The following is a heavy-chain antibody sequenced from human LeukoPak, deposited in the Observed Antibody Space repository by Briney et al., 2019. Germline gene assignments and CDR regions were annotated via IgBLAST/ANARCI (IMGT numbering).Heavy chain of an antibody. D-gene: IGHD1-1*01. CDR2: IRYDGSSK. CDR1: GFTFSSYS. CDR3: AKVRSGSANWALRIFDN. V-gene: IGHV3-30*02. J-gene: IGHJ4*02. Sequence: GGSLRLSCAASGFTFSSYSMNWVRQAPGKGLEWVAFIRYDGSSKFYADSVKARFTISRDNSNNTLYVHMNSLRAEDTAVYYCAKVRSGSANWALRIFDNWGQGTLVTVSS.